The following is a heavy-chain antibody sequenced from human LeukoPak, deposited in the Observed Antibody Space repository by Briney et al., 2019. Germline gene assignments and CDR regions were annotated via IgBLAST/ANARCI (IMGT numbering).Heavy chain of an antibody. CDR1: GYTFTSYY. D-gene: IGHD4-11*01. J-gene: IGHJ5*02. CDR3: ARGRADYSNPFDP. Sequence: ASVKVSCKASGYTFTSYYMHWVRQATGQGLEWMGWMNPNSGNTGYAQKFQGRVTMTRNTFISTAYMELSSLRSEDTAVYYCARGRADYSNPFDPWGQGTLVTVSS. V-gene: IGHV1-8*02. CDR2: MNPNSGNT.